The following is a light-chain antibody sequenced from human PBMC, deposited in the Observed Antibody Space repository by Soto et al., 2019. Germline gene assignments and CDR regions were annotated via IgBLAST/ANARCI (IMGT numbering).Light chain of an antibody. CDR3: CSYRSGSVYV. J-gene: IGLJ1*01. CDR1: SSDVGGYDR. CDR2: EVS. Sequence: QSVLTQPASVSGSPGQSITISFTGTSSDVGGYDRVSWYQQRPDNAPKLIIYEVSNRPSGISNRFSGSKSGDTASLTISGLQAEDEADYYCCSYRSGSVYVFGSGTKVTVL. V-gene: IGLV2-14*01.